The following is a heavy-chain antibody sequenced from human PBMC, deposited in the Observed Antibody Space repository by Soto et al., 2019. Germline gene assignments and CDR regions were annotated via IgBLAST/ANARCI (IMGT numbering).Heavy chain of an antibody. J-gene: IGHJ6*02. CDR2: ISSNGGST. D-gene: IGHD3-10*01. CDR1: GFTFSSYA. V-gene: IGHV3-64D*06. Sequence: SGGSLRLSCAASGFTFSSYAMHWVRQAPGKGLEYVSAISSNGGSTYYADSVKGRFTISRDNSKNTLYLQMSSLRAEDTAVYYCVKGGGSGSYNHLDLGYYGMDVWGQGTTVTVSS. CDR3: VKGGGSGSYNHLDLGYYGMDV.